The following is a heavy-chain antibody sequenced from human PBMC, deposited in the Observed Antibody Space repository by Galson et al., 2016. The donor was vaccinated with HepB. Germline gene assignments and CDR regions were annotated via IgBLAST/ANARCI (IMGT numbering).Heavy chain of an antibody. CDR1: GAPISSHY. Sequence: ETLSLTCTVSGAPISSHYWNWIRQPPGKGLEWIGYVHYSGSTNYNSSLKSRVTISVDTSQNQFSLMLNSLIAADTAIYYCAQGVNTVSYFESWGPGTLVAVPS. CDR3: AQGVNTVSYFES. D-gene: IGHD4-17*01. CDR2: VHYSGST. V-gene: IGHV4-59*11. J-gene: IGHJ4*02.